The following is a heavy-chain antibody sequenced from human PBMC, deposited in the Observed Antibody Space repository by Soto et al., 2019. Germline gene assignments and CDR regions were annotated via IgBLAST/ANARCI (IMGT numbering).Heavy chain of an antibody. V-gene: IGHV4-61*01. CDR2: IYYSGST. CDR1: GGSVSSGSYY. J-gene: IGHJ4*02. D-gene: IGHD3-10*01. CDR3: ARVQHSLWYGETLY. Sequence: SLNCTVSGGSVSSGSYYWSWIRQPPGKGLEWIGYIYYSGSTNYNPSLKSRVTISVDTSKNQFSLKLSSVTAADTAVYYCARVQHSLWYGETLYWGQGTRVTVSS.